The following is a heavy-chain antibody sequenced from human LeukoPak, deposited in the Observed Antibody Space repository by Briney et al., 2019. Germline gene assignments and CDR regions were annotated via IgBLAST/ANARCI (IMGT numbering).Heavy chain of an antibody. D-gene: IGHD5-24*01. CDR3: AKRMAALKTFGS. CDR1: GFSFNSYA. V-gene: IGHV3-23*01. J-gene: IGHJ4*02. CDR2: IGGSGGST. Sequence: PGGSLRLSCAASGFSFNSYAMTWGRQAPGKGLEWVSAIGGSGGSTDYADSVKGRFTISRDNSKNTLYLQMNSLRAEDTAVYYCAKRMAALKTFGSWGQGTLVTVSS.